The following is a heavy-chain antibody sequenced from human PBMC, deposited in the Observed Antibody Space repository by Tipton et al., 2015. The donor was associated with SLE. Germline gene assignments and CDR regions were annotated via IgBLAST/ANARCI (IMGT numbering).Heavy chain of an antibody. D-gene: IGHD2-15*01. Sequence: TLSLTCSVSGGSISSGRSYWSWIRQPAGKGPEWIGHIYTRGITNYNPSLKSRVTISVDTSKNQFSLKLTSVTAADTAVYYCARGYSDFDYWGQGTLVTVSS. CDR2: IYTRGIT. CDR1: GGSISSGRSY. CDR3: ARGYSDFDY. V-gene: IGHV4-61*09. J-gene: IGHJ4*02.